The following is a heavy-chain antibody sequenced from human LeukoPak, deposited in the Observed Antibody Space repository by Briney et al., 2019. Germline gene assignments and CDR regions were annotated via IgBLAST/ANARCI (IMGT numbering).Heavy chain of an antibody. J-gene: IGHJ4*02. Sequence: EASVKVSCKASGYTFTSYGISWVRQAPGQGLEWMGWISAYNGNTNYAQKLQGRVTMTTDTSTSTAYMELRSLRSDDTAVYYCARVEHDFWSGYSYYFDYWGQGTLVTVSS. D-gene: IGHD3-3*01. CDR3: ARVEHDFWSGYSYYFDY. CDR1: GYTFTSYG. CDR2: ISAYNGNT. V-gene: IGHV1-18*01.